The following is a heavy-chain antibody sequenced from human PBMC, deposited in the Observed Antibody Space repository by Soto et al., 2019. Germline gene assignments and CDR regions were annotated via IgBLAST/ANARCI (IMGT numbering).Heavy chain of an antibody. V-gene: IGHV3-23*01. CDR2: ITGDGRNT. J-gene: IGHJ6*02. CDR3: AKGRPSLGGTGRGAMDV. Sequence: ESGGGLVQPGESLRLSCEASGFTFSRFAMSWVRQAPGKGLEWVSGITGDGRNTYYANSMEGRFTVSRDNAKDTMYLQMNSLRADDTAVYYCAKGRPSLGGTGRGAMDVWGQGTTVTVSS. D-gene: IGHD3-16*01. CDR1: GFTFSRFA.